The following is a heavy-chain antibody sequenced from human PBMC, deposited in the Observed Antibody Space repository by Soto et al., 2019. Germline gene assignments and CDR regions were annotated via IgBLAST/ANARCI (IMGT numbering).Heavy chain of an antibody. D-gene: IGHD1-26*01. J-gene: IGHJ3*02. CDR2: TYYRSKWYN. Sequence: PSQTLSLTCAISGDSVSSNSAAWNWIRQSPSSGLEWLGRTYYRSKWYNDYAVSVESRITINPDTSKNQFSLQLNSVTPEDTAVYYCAIEKVGATSVHVFDIWGQGKMVTVSS. V-gene: IGHV6-1*01. CDR3: AIEKVGATSVHVFDI. CDR1: GDSVSSNSAA.